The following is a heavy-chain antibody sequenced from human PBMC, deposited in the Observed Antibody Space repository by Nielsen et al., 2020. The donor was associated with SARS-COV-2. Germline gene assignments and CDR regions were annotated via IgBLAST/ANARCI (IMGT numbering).Heavy chain of an antibody. D-gene: IGHD3-3*01. CDR3: ARGPYYDFSLH. CDR2: IYYSGST. J-gene: IGHJ4*02. Sequence: SETLSLTCTVSGGSISSSSYYWGWIRQPPGKGLEWIGSIYYSGSTYYNPSLKSRVTISVDTSKNQFSLKLSSVTAADTAVYYCARGPYYDFSLHWGQGTLVTVSS. CDR1: GGSISSSSYY. V-gene: IGHV4-39*01.